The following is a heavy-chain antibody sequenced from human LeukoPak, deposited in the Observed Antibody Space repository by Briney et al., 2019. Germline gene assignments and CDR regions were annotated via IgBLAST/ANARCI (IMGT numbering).Heavy chain of an antibody. Sequence: PGGSLRLSCAASGFTFSSYAMSWVRQAPGKGLEWVSAISGSGGSTYYADSVKGRFTISRDNSKNTLYLQMNSLRAEDTAVYYCAKDSDMVRGVNWSDPWGQGTLVTVSS. CDR2: ISGSGGST. J-gene: IGHJ5*02. D-gene: IGHD3-10*01. CDR1: GFTFSSYA. CDR3: AKDSDMVRGVNWSDP. V-gene: IGHV3-23*01.